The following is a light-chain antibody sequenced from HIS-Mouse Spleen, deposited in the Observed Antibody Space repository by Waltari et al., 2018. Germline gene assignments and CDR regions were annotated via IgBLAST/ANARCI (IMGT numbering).Light chain of an antibody. CDR2: RSN. V-gene: IGLV1-47*01. J-gene: IGLJ2*01. CDR3: AAWDDSLSGPV. Sequence: QSVLTQPPSASGTPGQRVTISCSGSSSNIGSNYVYWYQQLPGTAPKLPIYRSNQRPSGVPDRFAGSMSGTSVSRAISGLRSEDEADYYCAAWDDSLSGPVFGGGTKLTVL. CDR1: SSNIGSNY.